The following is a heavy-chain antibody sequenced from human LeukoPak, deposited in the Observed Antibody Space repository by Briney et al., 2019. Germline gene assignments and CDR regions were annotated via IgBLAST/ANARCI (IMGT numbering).Heavy chain of an antibody. D-gene: IGHD6-13*01. CDR1: GGSISSYY. CDR3: ARRRGWKQQVVYFDY. J-gene: IGHJ4*02. CDR2: LFHSGTR. V-gene: IGHV4-59*08. Sequence: SETLSLICTVSGGSISSYYWSWIRQPPGKGLEWIGYLFHSGTRRYNPSLKSRVTISADTTKNQFFLSLNSTTAADTAVYYCARRRGWKQQVVYFDYWGQGTLATVSS.